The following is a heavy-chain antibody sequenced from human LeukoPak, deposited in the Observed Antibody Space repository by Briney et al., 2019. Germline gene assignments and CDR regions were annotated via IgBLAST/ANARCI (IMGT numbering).Heavy chain of an antibody. Sequence: GGSLRLSCAASGFTFSSYEMNWVRQAPGKGLEWVSYISSSGSTIYYADSVKGRFTISRDNAKNSLYLQMNSLRAEDTALYYCAKDNSWQLAAGEDWGQGTLVTVSS. V-gene: IGHV3-48*03. D-gene: IGHD6-13*01. J-gene: IGHJ4*02. CDR2: ISSSGSTI. CDR1: GFTFSSYE. CDR3: AKDNSWQLAAGED.